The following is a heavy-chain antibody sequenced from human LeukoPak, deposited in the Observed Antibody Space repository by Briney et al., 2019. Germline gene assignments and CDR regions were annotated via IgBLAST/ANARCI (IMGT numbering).Heavy chain of an antibody. V-gene: IGHV3-23*01. D-gene: IGHD2-2*01. J-gene: IGHJ4*02. CDR3: ARLGCSSTSCYDY. Sequence: PGGSLRLSCAASGFIFSSYAMSWVRQAPGKGLEWVSAIIGSGGSTYYADSVKGRFTISRDNSENTLHLQMSSLRADDTAIYYCARLGCSSTSCYDYWGQGTLVTVSS. CDR1: GFIFSSYA. CDR2: IIGSGGST.